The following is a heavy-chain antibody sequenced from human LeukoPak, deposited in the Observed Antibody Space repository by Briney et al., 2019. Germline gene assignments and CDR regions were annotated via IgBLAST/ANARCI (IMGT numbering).Heavy chain of an antibody. Sequence: ASVKVSCKASGYTFTGYYVHWVRQAPGQGLEWMGWINPNSGGTNYAQKFQGRVTMTRDTSISTAYMELSRLRSDDTAVYYCARDHRGYYGSGSYREFDYWGQGTLVTVSS. CDR1: GYTFTGYY. V-gene: IGHV1-2*02. J-gene: IGHJ4*02. CDR3: ARDHRGYYGSGSYREFDY. CDR2: INPNSGGT. D-gene: IGHD3-10*01.